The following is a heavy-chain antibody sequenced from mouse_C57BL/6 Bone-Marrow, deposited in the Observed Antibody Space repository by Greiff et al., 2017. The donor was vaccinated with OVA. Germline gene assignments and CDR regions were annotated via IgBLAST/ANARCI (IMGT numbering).Heavy chain of an antibody. Sequence: VQLQQSGPVLVKPGASVKMSCKASGYTFTDYYMNWVKQSHGKSLEWIGVINPYNGGTSYNQKFKGKATVTVDKSSSTAYMELNSLTSEDSAVYYCAIIYLFDYWGQGTTLTVSS. V-gene: IGHV1-19*01. CDR3: AIIYLFDY. CDR2: INPYNGGT. J-gene: IGHJ2*01. D-gene: IGHD1-1*01. CDR1: GYTFTDYY.